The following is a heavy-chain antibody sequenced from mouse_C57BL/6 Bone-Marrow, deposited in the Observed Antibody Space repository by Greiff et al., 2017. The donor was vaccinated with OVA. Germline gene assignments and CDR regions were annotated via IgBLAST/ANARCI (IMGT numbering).Heavy chain of an antibody. CDR1: GYAFSSSW. J-gene: IGHJ1*03. V-gene: IGHV1-82*01. Sequence: VQLQQSGPELVKPGASVKISCKASGYAFSSSWMNWVKQRPGKGLEWIGRIYPGDGDTNYNGKFKGKATLTADKSSSTAYMQLSSLTSEDSAVYFCARGRGNYGWYFDVWGTGTTVTVSS. CDR2: IYPGDGDT. D-gene: IGHD2-1*01. CDR3: ARGRGNYGWYFDV.